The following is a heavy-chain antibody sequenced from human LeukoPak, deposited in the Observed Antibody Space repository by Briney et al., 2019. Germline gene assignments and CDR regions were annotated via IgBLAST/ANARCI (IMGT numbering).Heavy chain of an antibody. CDR3: ARDKDYYYGMDV. V-gene: IGHV4-4*02. J-gene: IGHJ6*04. Sequence: SGTLSLTSAVSGGSISSSSWWSWGRPPPGKRQEGIGEIYHSGSTNYNPSLKSRVTISVDKSKNQFSLKLSSVTAADTAVYYCARDKDYYYGMDVWGKGTTVTVSS. CDR1: GGSISSSSW. CDR2: IYHSGST.